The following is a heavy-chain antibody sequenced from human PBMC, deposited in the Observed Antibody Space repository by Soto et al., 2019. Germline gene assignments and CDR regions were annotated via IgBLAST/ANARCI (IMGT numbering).Heavy chain of an antibody. V-gene: IGHV3-23*01. D-gene: IGHD2-2*01. Sequence: EVQLLESGGGLVQPGGSLRLSCAASGFTFSSYAMSWVRQAPGKGLEWVSAIRGSGGSTYYADSVKGRFTISRDNSKNTLYLQMNSLRAEHTAIYYCAKDHGWYCSSTSCLPGFWGQGTMVTVSS. CDR2: IRGSGGST. CDR1: GFTFSSYA. CDR3: AKDHGWYCSSTSCLPGF. J-gene: IGHJ3*01.